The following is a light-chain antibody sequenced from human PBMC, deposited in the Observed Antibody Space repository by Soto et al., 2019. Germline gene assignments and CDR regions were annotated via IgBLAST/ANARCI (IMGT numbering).Light chain of an antibody. Sequence: DIVMTQSPDSLAVSLGERATINCKSSQSVLYSSNNKNYLAWYQQKPRQPPKLLIYWASTRESGVPDRFSGSGSGTDFTLTISSLQAEDVAVYYCQQYYSPPRTFGGGTKVDIK. J-gene: IGKJ4*01. CDR3: QQYYSPPRT. CDR2: WAS. V-gene: IGKV4-1*01. CDR1: QSVLYSSNNKNY.